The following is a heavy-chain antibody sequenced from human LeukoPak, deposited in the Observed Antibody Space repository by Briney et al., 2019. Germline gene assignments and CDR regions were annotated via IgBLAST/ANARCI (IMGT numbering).Heavy chain of an antibody. J-gene: IGHJ4*02. V-gene: IGHV1-69*02. CDR3: ASTVTAAGTHHFDY. D-gene: IGHD6-13*01. CDR1: GGTFSSYT. CDR2: IIPILGIA. Sequence: ASVKVSCKASGGTFSSYTISWVRQAPGQGLEWMGRIIPILGIANYAQRFQGRVTITADKSTSTAYMELSSLRSEDTAVYYCASTVTAAGTHHFDYWGQGTLVTVSS.